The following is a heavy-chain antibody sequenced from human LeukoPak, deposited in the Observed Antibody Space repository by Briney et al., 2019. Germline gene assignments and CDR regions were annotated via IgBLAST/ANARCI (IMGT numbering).Heavy chain of an antibody. J-gene: IGHJ4*02. CDR3: AKDKATAGSSYYFDY. D-gene: IGHD2-15*01. CDR2: ISYDGSNK. Sequence: PRGSLRLSCAASGFTFSSYGMHWVRQAPGKGLEWVTVISYDGSNKYYADSVKGRFTISRDNSKNTLYLQMNSLRAEDTAVYYCAKDKATAGSSYYFDYWGQGTLVAVSS. V-gene: IGHV3-30*18. CDR1: GFTFSSYG.